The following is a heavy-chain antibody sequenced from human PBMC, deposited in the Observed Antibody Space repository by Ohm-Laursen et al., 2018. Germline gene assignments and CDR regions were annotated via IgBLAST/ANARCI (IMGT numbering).Heavy chain of an antibody. CDR2: ISGSGASS. J-gene: IGHJ4*02. D-gene: IGHD5-24*01. Sequence: SLRLSCAASGFTVNNNHMSWVRQAPGKGLEWVSTISGSGASSHYADSVKGRFTISRDNAKNTLYLQMNSLRAEDTAVYYCANHRSATWVHKRFDYWGQGTLVTVSS. CDR3: ANHRSATWVHKRFDY. V-gene: IGHV3-23*01. CDR1: GFTVNNNH.